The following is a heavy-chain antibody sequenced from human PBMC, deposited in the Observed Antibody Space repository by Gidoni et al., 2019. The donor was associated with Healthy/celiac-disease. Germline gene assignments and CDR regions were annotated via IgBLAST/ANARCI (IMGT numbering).Heavy chain of an antibody. Sequence: TSGYYWGWIRQPPGKGLEWIGSIYHSGSTYYNPSLKSRVTISVDTSKNQFSLKLSSGTAADPAVYYCARGLDKAMGRGGGVYGMDVWGQGTTVTVSS. CDR3: ARGLDKAMGRGGGVYGMDV. CDR1: TSGYY. CDR2: IYHSGST. V-gene: IGHV4-38-2*01. D-gene: IGHD5-18*01. J-gene: IGHJ6*02.